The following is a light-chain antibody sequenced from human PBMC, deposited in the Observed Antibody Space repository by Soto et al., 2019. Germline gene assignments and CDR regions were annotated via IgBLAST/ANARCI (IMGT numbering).Light chain of an antibody. CDR2: RND. J-gene: IGLJ1*01. Sequence: QSVLPQPPSASGTPGQRVTVSCSVSISTIGSNYVYWYQQLPGTAPKLLIYRNDQRPSGVPDRFSGSRSGTSASLAISGLRSEDEAIYYCATWVDSLSVYVFGTGTKLTVL. CDR1: ISTIGSNY. V-gene: IGLV1-47*01. CDR3: ATWVDSLSVYV.